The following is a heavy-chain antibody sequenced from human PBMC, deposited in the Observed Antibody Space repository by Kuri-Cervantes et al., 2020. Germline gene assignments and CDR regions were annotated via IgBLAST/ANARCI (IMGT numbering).Heavy chain of an antibody. CDR1: GFTFSSNW. V-gene: IGHV3-74*01. CDR3: AKGSPLDY. Sequence: GGSLRLSCAASGFTFSSNWIHWVRQAPGKGLVWVSRINSDGSSATYADSVKGRFTISRDNSKNTLYLQMNSLRAEDTAVYYCAKGSPLDYWGQGTLVTVSS. CDR2: INSDGSSA. J-gene: IGHJ4*02. D-gene: IGHD1-14*01.